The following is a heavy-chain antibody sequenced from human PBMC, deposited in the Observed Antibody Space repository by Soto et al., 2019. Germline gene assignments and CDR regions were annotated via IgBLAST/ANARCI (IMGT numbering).Heavy chain of an antibody. D-gene: IGHD5-12*01. CDR1: GFTFSSYA. CDR3: AKDLGGSGYYYYYYGMDV. CDR2: ISGSGGST. Sequence: RRLSCAASGFTFSSYAMSWVRQAPGRGLEWVSAISGSGGSTYYADSVKGRFTISRDNSKNTLYLQMNSLRAEDTAVYYCAKDLGGSGYYYYYYGMDVWGQGTTVTVSS. V-gene: IGHV3-23*01. J-gene: IGHJ6*02.